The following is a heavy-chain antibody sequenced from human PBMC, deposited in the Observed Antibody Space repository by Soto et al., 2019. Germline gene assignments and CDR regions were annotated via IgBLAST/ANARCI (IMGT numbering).Heavy chain of an antibody. CDR3: ARGAYYYDISDLSY. CDR2: ISSSSSTI. D-gene: IGHD3-22*01. J-gene: IGHJ4*02. V-gene: IGHV3-48*01. Sequence: EVQLVESGGGLVQPGGSLRLSCAASGFTFSSYSMNWVRQAPGKGLEWVSYISSSSSTIYYADSVKGRFTISRDNANNSLYLQMNSLRSEDTAVYYCARGAYYYDISDLSYWGQGTLVTVSS. CDR1: GFTFSSYS.